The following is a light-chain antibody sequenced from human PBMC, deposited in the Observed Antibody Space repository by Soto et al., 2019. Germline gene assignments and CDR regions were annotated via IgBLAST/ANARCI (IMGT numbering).Light chain of an antibody. Sequence: QSLLTQPASVSGSPGQSITISCNGTSRDVGGYNFVSWYQQHPGKAPKLLVYEVTKRPSEISIRFSGSKSGNTASLTISGLQAEDEADYYCCSDAGSGVYVFGTGTKVTVL. CDR3: CSDAGSGVYV. J-gene: IGLJ1*01. V-gene: IGLV2-23*02. CDR1: SRDVGGYNF. CDR2: EVT.